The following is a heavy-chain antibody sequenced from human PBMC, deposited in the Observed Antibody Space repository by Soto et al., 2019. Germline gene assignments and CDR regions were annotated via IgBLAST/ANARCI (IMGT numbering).Heavy chain of an antibody. CDR1: GFSFRDYT. J-gene: IGHJ6*02. V-gene: IGHV3-30-3*01. CDR2: ISLNWNTK. CDR3: TSAGYSISQGDYFYGMYV. D-gene: IGHD4-4*01. Sequence: GGSLRLSCAASGFSFRDYTMHWVRQVPGKGLEWVAVISLNWNTKYYADSVRGRFIISRDNSDNTLYLQMNNLREDDTALYYCTSAGYSISQGDYFYGMYVWGQGTMVTVSS.